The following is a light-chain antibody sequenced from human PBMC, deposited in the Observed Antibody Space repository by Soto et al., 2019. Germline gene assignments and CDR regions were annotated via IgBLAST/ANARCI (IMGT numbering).Light chain of an antibody. CDR1: QGINRW. CDR3: QQYNNWPWT. V-gene: IGKV1-12*01. CDR2: DAS. J-gene: IGKJ1*01. Sequence: DIQMTQSPSSVSASVGDRFTITCRASQGINRWLAWYQQKLGKAPKLLIFDASSLQSGVPARFSGSGSGTEFTLTISSLQSEDFAVYYCQQYNNWPWTFGQGTKVDI.